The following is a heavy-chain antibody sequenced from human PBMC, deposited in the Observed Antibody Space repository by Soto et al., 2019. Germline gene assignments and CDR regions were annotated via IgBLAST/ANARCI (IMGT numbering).Heavy chain of an antibody. Sequence: QVQLVQSGAEVKEPGSSVKVSCKVSGGTFSSQTINWVRQVPGQGLEWMGSVIPIIGEGKYAQSFLGRVTITADGSTSTAYRELSSLRSEDRAVYYCASPAVNDLDADSSAFDIWGQGTMVTVSS. V-gene: IGHV1-69*02. CDR2: VIPIIGEG. D-gene: IGHD1-1*01. CDR1: GGTFSSQT. CDR3: ASPAVNDLDADSSAFDI. J-gene: IGHJ3*02.